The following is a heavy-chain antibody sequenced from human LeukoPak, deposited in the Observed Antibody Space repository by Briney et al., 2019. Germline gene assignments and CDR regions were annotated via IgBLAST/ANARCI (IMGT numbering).Heavy chain of an antibody. J-gene: IGHJ5*02. CDR1: GGSISTYY. Sequence: PSETLSLTCSVSGGSISTYYWSWIRQPPGKGLEWIGYIYYSGSTSYNPSLKSRVTISVDTSKNQFSLNLSSVTAADTAVYYCARGYDYGDYWFDPWGQGTLVTVSS. V-gene: IGHV4-59*08. CDR3: ARGYDYGDYWFDP. CDR2: IYYSGST. D-gene: IGHD4-17*01.